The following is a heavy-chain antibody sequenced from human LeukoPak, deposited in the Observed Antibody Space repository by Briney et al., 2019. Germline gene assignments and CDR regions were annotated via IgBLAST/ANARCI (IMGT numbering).Heavy chain of an antibody. CDR1: GYTFTSYG. V-gene: IGHV1-18*01. J-gene: IGHJ3*02. D-gene: IGHD6-13*01. Sequence: ASVKVSCKASGYTFTSYGISWVRQAPGQGLEWMGWISAYNGNTNYAQKLQGRVTMTTDTSTSTAYMELRSLRSEDTAVYYCARGHLYSSSWSASLSAFDIWGQGTMVTVSS. CDR2: ISAYNGNT. CDR3: ARGHLYSSSWSASLSAFDI.